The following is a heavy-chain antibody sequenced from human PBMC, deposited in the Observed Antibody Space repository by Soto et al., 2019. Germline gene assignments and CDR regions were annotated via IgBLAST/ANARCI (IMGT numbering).Heavy chain of an antibody. J-gene: IGHJ6*03. Sequence: GGSLRLSCATSGFTFSSYAMSWVRQAPGKGLEWVSGISANGGGRDYADSVKGRFTISRDYSKNTLYLQMNSLRAEDTAIYYCAKAANHYYTHMDVWGRGTPVTVSS. CDR3: AKAANHYYTHMDV. D-gene: IGHD2-15*01. CDR2: ISANGGGR. V-gene: IGHV3-23*01. CDR1: GFTFSSYA.